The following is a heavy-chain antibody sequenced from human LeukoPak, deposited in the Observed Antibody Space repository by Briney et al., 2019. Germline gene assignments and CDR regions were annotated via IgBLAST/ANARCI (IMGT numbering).Heavy chain of an antibody. V-gene: IGHV3-23*01. Sequence: GGSLRLSRAASGFIFNNYGLIRVRQAPGKGLEWVSAISIDGGGTQYADFVEGRFTISRDNSKITLFLQMSSLRAEDTALYYCAKGSSGYFAALWGQGTLVTVSS. CDR1: GFIFNNYG. CDR2: ISIDGGGT. D-gene: IGHD3-22*01. J-gene: IGHJ4*02. CDR3: AKGSSGYFAAL.